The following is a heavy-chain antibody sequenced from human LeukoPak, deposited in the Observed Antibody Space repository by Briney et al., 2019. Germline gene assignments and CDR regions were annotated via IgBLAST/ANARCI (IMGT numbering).Heavy chain of an antibody. V-gene: IGHV4-59*01. J-gene: IGHJ4*02. CDR1: GGSISSYY. CDR2: IYYSGST. D-gene: IGHD3-22*01. CDR3: ARDRPTHYDSSGYYQYYFDY. Sequence: SETLSLTCTVSGGSISSYYWSWIRQPPGEGLEWIWYIYYSGSTNYNPSLKSRVTISVDTSKNPFSLKLSSVTAADTAVYYCARDRPTHYDSSGYYQYYFDYWGQGTLVTVSS.